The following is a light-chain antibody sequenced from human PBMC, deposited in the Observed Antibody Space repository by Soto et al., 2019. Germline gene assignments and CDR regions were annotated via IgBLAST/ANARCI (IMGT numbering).Light chain of an antibody. CDR1: SSNIGAGYD. CDR2: GNS. V-gene: IGLV1-40*01. CDR3: QSYDSSLSGFYV. J-gene: IGLJ1*01. Sequence: QSVLTQPPSVSGAPGQRVTISCTGSSSNIGAGYDVHWYQQLPRTAPKLLIYGNSNRPSGVPDRFSGSKSGTSASLAITGLQAEDEADYYCQSYDSSLSGFYVFGNGTKVTAL.